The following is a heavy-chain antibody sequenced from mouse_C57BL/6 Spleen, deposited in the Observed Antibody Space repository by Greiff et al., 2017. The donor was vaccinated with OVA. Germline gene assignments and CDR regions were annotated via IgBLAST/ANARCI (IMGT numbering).Heavy chain of an antibody. Sequence: QVQLQQSGAELVRPGTSVKVSCKASGYAFTNYLIEWVKQRPGQGLEWIGVINPGSGGTNYNEKFKGKATLTAYKSSSTAYMQLSSLTSEDSAVYFCARYPPYDYDGAYWGQGTLVTVSA. CDR2: INPGSGGT. J-gene: IGHJ3*01. D-gene: IGHD2-4*01. CDR3: ARYPPYDYDGAY. CDR1: GYAFTNYL. V-gene: IGHV1-54*01.